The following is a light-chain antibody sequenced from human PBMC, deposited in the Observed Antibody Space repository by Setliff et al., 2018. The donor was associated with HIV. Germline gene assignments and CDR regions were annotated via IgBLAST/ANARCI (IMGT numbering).Light chain of an antibody. CDR2: EVS. CDR1: SSDVGGYNY. V-gene: IGLV2-8*01. CDR3: SSYAGSNNV. J-gene: IGLJ1*01. Sequence: QSALAQPPSASGSPGPSVTISCIGTSSDVGGYNYVSWYQQHPGKAPKLMIYEVSKRPSGVPDRFSGSKSGNTASLTVSGLQAEDEADYYCSSYAGSNNVFGTGTKVTVL.